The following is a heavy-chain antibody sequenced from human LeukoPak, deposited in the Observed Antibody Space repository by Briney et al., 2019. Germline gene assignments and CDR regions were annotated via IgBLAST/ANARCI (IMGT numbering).Heavy chain of an antibody. CDR1: GFTFSSYG. Sequence: GGSLRLSCAASGFTFSSYGMHWVRQAPGKGLEWVAFIRYDGSNKYYADSVKGRFTISRDNAKNSLYLQMNSLRAEDMALYYCAKDITTGTTVEGAFDIWGQGTMVTVSS. CDR2: IRYDGSNK. J-gene: IGHJ3*02. CDR3: AKDITTGTTVEGAFDI. V-gene: IGHV3-30*02. D-gene: IGHD1-1*01.